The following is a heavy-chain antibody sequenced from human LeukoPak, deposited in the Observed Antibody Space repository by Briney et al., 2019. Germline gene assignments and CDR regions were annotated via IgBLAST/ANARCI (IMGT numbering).Heavy chain of an antibody. CDR1: GFTFSSYA. CDR3: ARVGYSGYGFDPRDAFDI. D-gene: IGHD5-12*01. CDR2: ISGSGGST. Sequence: GGSLRLSCAASGFTFSSYAMSWVRQAPGKGLEWVSAISGSGGSTYYADSVKGRFTISRDNAKNTLYLQTNSLRAEDTAVYYCARVGYSGYGFDPRDAFDIWGQGTMVTVSS. J-gene: IGHJ3*02. V-gene: IGHV3-23*01.